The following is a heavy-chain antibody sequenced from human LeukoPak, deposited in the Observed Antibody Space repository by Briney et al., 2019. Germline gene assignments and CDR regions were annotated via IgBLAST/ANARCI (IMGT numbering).Heavy chain of an antibody. CDR1: GFTFDDYA. J-gene: IGHJ4*02. V-gene: IGHV3-9*01. CDR2: ISWNSGSI. D-gene: IGHD6-19*01. CDR3: ARDHGSGWR. Sequence: GGSLRLSCAASGFTFDDYAMHWVRQAPGKGLEWVSGISWNSGSIGYADSVKGRFTISRDNAKNSLYLQMNSLRAEDTAVYYCARDHGSGWRWGQGTLVTVSS.